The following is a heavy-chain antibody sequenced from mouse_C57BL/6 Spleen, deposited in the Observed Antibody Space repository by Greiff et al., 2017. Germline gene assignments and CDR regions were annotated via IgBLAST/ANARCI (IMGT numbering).Heavy chain of an antibody. V-gene: IGHV1-61*01. Sequence: VQLQQPGAELVRPGSSVKLSCKASGYTFTSYWMDWVKQRPGQGLEWIGNIYPSDSETHYNQKFKDKATLTVDKSSSTAYMQLSSLTSEDSAVYYCARALWDDYAMDYWGQGTSVTVSS. D-gene: IGHD4-1*01. CDR1: GYTFTSYW. CDR3: ARALWDDYAMDY. J-gene: IGHJ4*01. CDR2: IYPSDSET.